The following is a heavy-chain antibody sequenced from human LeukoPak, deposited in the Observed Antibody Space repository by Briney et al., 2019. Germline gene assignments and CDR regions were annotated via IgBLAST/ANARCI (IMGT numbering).Heavy chain of an antibody. CDR2: IHYSGST. CDR1: GGSISSYY. J-gene: IGHJ6*03. D-gene: IGHD5-12*01. CDR3: ARTTEGYAGGPGYSYYYYMDV. V-gene: IGHV4-59*01. Sequence: SETLSLTCTVSGGSISSYYWSWIRQPPGKGLEWIGYIHYSGSTHYNPSLKSRVTISVDTSKNQVSLKLRSVTAADTAVYYCARTTEGYAGGPGYSYYYYMDVWGKGTTVTVSS.